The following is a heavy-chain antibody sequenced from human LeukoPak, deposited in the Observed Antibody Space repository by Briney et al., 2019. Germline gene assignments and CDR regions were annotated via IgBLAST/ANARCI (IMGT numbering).Heavy chain of an antibody. Sequence: SQTLSLTCTVSGGSISSGDYYWSWIRQPPGMGLVWIGYIYYSGSTYYNPSLKSRVTISVDTSKNQFSLKLRSVTAADTAVYYCAREREDYYDSSGYKTWGQGTLVTVSS. CDR1: GGSISSGDYY. D-gene: IGHD3-22*01. V-gene: IGHV4-30-4*01. CDR2: IYYSGST. J-gene: IGHJ5*02. CDR3: AREREDYYDSSGYKT.